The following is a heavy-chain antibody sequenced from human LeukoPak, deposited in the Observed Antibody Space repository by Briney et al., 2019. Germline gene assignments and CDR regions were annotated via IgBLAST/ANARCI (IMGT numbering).Heavy chain of an antibody. V-gene: IGHV1-18*01. CDR1: GYPFTSYG. CDR3: ARAAAVAGTGYFDY. D-gene: IGHD6-19*01. Sequence: ASVKVSCKASGYPFTSYGISWVRQAPGQGLEWMGWISAYNGNTNYAQKLQGRVTMTTDTSTSTAYMELRSLRSDDTAVYYCARAAAVAGTGYFDYWGQGTLVTVSS. J-gene: IGHJ4*02. CDR2: ISAYNGNT.